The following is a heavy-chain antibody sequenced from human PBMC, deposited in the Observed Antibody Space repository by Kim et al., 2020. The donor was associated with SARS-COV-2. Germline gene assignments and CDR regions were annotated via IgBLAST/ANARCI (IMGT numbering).Heavy chain of an antibody. V-gene: IGHV1-46*01. Sequence: AQKFQGRVPMTRDTSTSTVYMELSSLRSEDTAVYYCARPFCGGDCPLDYWGQGTLVTVSS. D-gene: IGHD2-21*01. J-gene: IGHJ4*02. CDR3: ARPFCGGDCPLDY.